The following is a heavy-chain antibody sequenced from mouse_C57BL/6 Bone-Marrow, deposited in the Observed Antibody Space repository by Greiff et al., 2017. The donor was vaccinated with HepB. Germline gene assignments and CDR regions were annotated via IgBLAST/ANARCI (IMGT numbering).Heavy chain of an antibody. J-gene: IGHJ4*01. CDR1: GYAFTNYL. Sequence: QVQLQQSGAELVRPGTSVKVSCKASGYAFTNYLIEWVKQRPGQGLEWIGVINPGSGGTNYNEKFKGKATLTADKSSSTAYMQLSSLTSEDSAVYFCARTYYYYGSSYDYAMDYWGQGTSVTVSS. D-gene: IGHD1-1*01. CDR3: ARTYYYYGSSYDYAMDY. CDR2: INPGSGGT. V-gene: IGHV1-54*01.